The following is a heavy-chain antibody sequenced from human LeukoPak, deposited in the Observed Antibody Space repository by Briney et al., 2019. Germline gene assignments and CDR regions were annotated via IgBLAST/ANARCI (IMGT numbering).Heavy chain of an antibody. V-gene: IGHV1-2*06. J-gene: IGHJ5*02. CDR1: GYTFSGYY. Sequence: ASVKVSCKASGYTFSGYYIRWVRQAPGQGLEWMGRINPNNGDTNYAQKFQGRVTMTRDTSTSTVYMELSSLRSEDTAVYYCASSGSGSYENWFDPWGQGTLVTVSS. CDR3: ASSGSGSYENWFDP. D-gene: IGHD1-26*01. CDR2: INPNNGDT.